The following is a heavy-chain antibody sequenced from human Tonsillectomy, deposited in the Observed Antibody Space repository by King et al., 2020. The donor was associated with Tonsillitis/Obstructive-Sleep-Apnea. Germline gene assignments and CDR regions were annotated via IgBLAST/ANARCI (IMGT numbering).Heavy chain of an antibody. V-gene: IGHV2-5*02. Sequence: ITLKESGPTLVKPTQTLTLTCTFSGLSLTTSELGVGWIRQPPGKALEWLALIYWDDDKRYSPSLRRRLTITKDTSENQVVLTMTNMDPVDTATYYCATTSPNPYYVDSGGQGTLVTVSS. CDR1: GLSLTTSELG. CDR3: ATTSPNPYYVDS. D-gene: IGHD3-10*01. J-gene: IGHJ4*02. CDR2: IYWDDDK.